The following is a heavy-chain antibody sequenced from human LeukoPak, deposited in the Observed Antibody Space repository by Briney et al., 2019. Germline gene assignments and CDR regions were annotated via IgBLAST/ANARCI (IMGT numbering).Heavy chain of an antibody. CDR3: ASHYDYVWGSYRYTPDY. V-gene: IGHV4-39*01. Sequence: SETLSLTCTVSGGSISSSSYYWGWIRQPPGKGLEWIGSIYYSGSTYYSPSLKSRVTISVDTSKNQFSLKLSSVTAADTAVYYCASHYDYVWGSYRYTPDYWGQGTLVTVSS. D-gene: IGHD3-16*02. CDR2: IYYSGST. J-gene: IGHJ4*02. CDR1: GGSISSSSYY.